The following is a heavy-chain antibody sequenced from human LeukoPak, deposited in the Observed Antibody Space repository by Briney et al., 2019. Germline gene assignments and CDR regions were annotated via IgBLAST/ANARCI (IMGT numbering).Heavy chain of an antibody. Sequence: GGSLRLSCAASGFTVSSNYMSWVRQAPGKGLEWVSLIYSGGSTYYADSVKGRFTISRDNSKNTPYLQMNSLRAEDTAVYYCARDIEYSSSDYWGQGTLVTVSS. D-gene: IGHD6-6*01. CDR2: IYSGGST. CDR3: ARDIEYSSSDY. CDR1: GFTVSSNY. V-gene: IGHV3-53*01. J-gene: IGHJ4*02.